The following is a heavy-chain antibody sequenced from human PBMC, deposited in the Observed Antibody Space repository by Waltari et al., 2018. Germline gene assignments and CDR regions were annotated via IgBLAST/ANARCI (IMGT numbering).Heavy chain of an antibody. CDR1: GFNFSSYS. CDR2: ISSSSSTI. V-gene: IGHV3-48*01. D-gene: IGHD5-12*01. J-gene: IGHJ4*02. CDR3: ARDQDDGYNFYFDY. Sequence: EVQLVESGGGLVQPGGSLRLSCAASGFNFSSYSMNWVRQAPGKGLEWVSYISSSSSTIYYADSVKGRFTISRDNAKNSLYLQMNSLRAEDTAVYYCARDQDDGYNFYFDYWGQGTLVTVSS.